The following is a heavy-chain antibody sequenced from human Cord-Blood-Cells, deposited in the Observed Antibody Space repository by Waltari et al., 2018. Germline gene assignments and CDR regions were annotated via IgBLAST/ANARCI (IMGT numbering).Heavy chain of an antibody. D-gene: IGHD5-12*01. Sequence: QLQLQESGSGLVKPSQTLSLTCAVSGGPISRGGYSWSWLRQPPGKGLEWIGYIYHSGSTYYNPSLKSRVTISVDRSKNQFSLKLSSVTAADTAVYYCARDDIVATMPTHWGQGTLVTVSS. CDR2: IYHSGST. V-gene: IGHV4-30-2*01. J-gene: IGHJ4*02. CDR3: ARDDIVATMPTH. CDR1: GGPISRGGYS.